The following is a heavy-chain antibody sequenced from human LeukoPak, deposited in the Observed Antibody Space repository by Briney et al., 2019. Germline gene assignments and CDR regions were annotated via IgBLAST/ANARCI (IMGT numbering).Heavy chain of an antibody. CDR1: GFTFSSYE. D-gene: IGHD5-18*01. J-gene: IGHJ6*03. CDR3: ATSGYSYEYYYYMDV. V-gene: IGHV3-7*01. CDR2: IKQDGSEK. Sequence: GGSLRLSCAASGFTFSSYEMNWVRQAPGKGLEWVANIKQDGSEKYYVDSVKGRFTISRDNAKNSLYLQMNSLRAEDTAVYYCATSGYSYEYYYYMDVWGKGTTVTISS.